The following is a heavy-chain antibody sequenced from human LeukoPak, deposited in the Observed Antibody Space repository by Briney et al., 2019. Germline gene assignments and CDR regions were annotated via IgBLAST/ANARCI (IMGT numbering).Heavy chain of an antibody. J-gene: IGHJ4*02. CDR3: ARGRYYDTSGYQDY. V-gene: IGHV3-64*01. CDR2: ISTNGGST. Sequence: GGSLRLSCAASGFTFSHYAMHWARQAPGKGLEYVSGISTNGGSTYYANSVKGRFTISRDNSKNTLYLQMGSLRGEDMAVYYCARGRYYDTSGYQDYWGQGTLVTVSS. D-gene: IGHD3-22*01. CDR1: GFTFSHYA.